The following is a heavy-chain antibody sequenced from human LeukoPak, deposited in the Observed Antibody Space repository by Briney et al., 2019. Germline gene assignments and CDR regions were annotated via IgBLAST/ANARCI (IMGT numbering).Heavy chain of an antibody. CDR3: ARVWVTVTQGYYFDY. J-gene: IGHJ4*02. CDR2: IYPGDSAT. D-gene: IGHD4-17*01. Sequence: GESPTIPGKGSGYSFTSYWVGWVRQMPGKGLEWMGIIYPGDSATRYSPSVQGQVTISADKSISTAYLQWSSLNASDTAMYYCARVWVTVTQGYYFDYGGQETLLTVSS. V-gene: IGHV5-51*01. CDR1: GYSFTSYW.